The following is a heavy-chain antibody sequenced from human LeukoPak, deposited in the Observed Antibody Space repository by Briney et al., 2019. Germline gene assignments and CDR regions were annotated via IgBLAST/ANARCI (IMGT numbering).Heavy chain of an antibody. J-gene: IGHJ4*02. CDR3: ARWRGSTSERSDY. V-gene: IGHV3-7*01. Sequence: PGGSLRLSCTASGFTFSDYWMTWVRQAPGKGREWVANIKQDGSAKYYVDSVKGRFTISRDNAKNSLYLQMDSLRVEDTATYYCARWRGSTSERSDYWGQGTLVAVPS. D-gene: IGHD2-2*01. CDR2: IKQDGSAK. CDR1: GFTFSDYW.